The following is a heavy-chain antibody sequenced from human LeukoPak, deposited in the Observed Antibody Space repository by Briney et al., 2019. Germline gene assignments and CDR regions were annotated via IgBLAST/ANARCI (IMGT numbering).Heavy chain of an antibody. D-gene: IGHD3-10*01. CDR1: GGSFSGYY. V-gene: IGHV4-34*01. J-gene: IGHJ6*02. CDR3: AQGGSGRYYYYYYGMDV. CDR2: INHSGST. Sequence: PSETLSLTRAVYGGSFSGYYWSWIRQPPGKGLEWIGEINHSGSTNYNPSLKSRVTISVDTSKNQFSLKLSSVTAADTAVYYCAQGGSGRYYYYYYGMDVWGQGTTVTVSS.